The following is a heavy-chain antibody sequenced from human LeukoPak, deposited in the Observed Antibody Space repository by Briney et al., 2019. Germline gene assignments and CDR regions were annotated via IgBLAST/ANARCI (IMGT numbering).Heavy chain of an antibody. J-gene: IGHJ6*02. V-gene: IGHV4-34*01. Sequence: SETLSLTCTVSGGSFSGYYWNWIRQPPGKGLEWIGEINHTGSTNYNPSLKSRVTVSVHSSKNQFSLKLNSVTAADTAVYYCARARPRIKYGLDVWGQGTTVIVSS. D-gene: IGHD1-14*01. CDR1: GGSFSGYY. CDR2: INHTGST. CDR3: ARARPRIKYGLDV.